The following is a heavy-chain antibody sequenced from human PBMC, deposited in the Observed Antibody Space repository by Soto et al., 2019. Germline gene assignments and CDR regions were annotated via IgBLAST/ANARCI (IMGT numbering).Heavy chain of an antibody. Sequence: ASVKVSCKASGGTFSSYAISWVRQAPGQGLEWMGGIIPIFGTANYAQKFQGRVTITADESTSTAYMELSSLRSEDTAVYYCARGNNCSGGSCYPGKWFDPWGQGTLVTVSS. D-gene: IGHD2-15*01. V-gene: IGHV1-69*13. J-gene: IGHJ5*02. CDR2: IIPIFGTA. CDR3: ARGNNCSGGSCYPGKWFDP. CDR1: GGTFSSYA.